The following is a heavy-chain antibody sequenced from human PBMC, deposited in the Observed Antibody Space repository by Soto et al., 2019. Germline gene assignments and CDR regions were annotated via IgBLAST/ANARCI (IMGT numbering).Heavy chain of an antibody. J-gene: IGHJ5*02. V-gene: IGHV3-33*01. Sequence: QVQLVESGGGVVQSGRSLTLSCAASGFSLRTYGIHWIRRAPGKGLEWVACIRYDGTKKFYANSVKGRSTISKDNSNTILYLQMSGLRAEDTAVYYCARDVVTAVAGSVNWFDPWGQGTLVTVSS. CDR2: IRYDGTKK. D-gene: IGHD6-19*01. CDR3: ARDVVTAVAGSVNWFDP. CDR1: GFSLRTYG.